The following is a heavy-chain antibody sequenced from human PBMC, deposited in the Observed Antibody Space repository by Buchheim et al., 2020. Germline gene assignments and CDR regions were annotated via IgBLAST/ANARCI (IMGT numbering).Heavy chain of an antibody. V-gene: IGHV3-23*01. CDR3: AKGGYCSSSDCYRAYYYYNMDA. CDR1: GFTFNNYA. D-gene: IGHD2-2*01. J-gene: IGHJ6*02. CDR2: IIGSGSRT. Sequence: EVQLLESGGGLVQPGGSLRLSCAASGFTFNNYAMNWVRQVPGKGLEWVSGIIGSGSRTYYADSVKGRVTISRDNSKGTLYLQMNSLRAEDTAVYYCAKGGYCSSSDCYRAYYYYNMDAWGQGTT.